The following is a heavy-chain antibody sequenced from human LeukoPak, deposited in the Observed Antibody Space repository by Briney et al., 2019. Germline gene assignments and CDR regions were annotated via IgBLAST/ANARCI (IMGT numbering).Heavy chain of an antibody. D-gene: IGHD6-13*01. Sequence: ASVKVSCKASGYTFTGYYMHWVRQAPGQGLEWMGWINPNSGGTNYALKFQGWVTMTRDTSISTAYMELSRLRSDDTAVYYCARGGAAAGTYFDYWGQGTLVTVSS. CDR2: INPNSGGT. CDR1: GYTFTGYY. CDR3: ARGGAAAGTYFDY. V-gene: IGHV1-2*04. J-gene: IGHJ4*02.